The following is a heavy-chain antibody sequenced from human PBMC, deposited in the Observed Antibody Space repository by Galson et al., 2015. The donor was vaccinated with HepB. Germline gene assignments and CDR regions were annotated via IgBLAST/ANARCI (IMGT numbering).Heavy chain of an antibody. J-gene: IGHJ1*01. CDR2: IFYSGST. CDR3: ARMIALGGTLYSHP. CDR1: GDSIGRDDYY. V-gene: IGHV4-30-4*08. D-gene: IGHD6-13*01. Sequence: LSLTCTVSGDSIGRDDYYWTWIRQHPGKGLEWIGYIFYSGSTYYNPSLKSRVTVSADTSKNQFSLNLRSVTADDAAIYYCARMIALGGTLYSHPWGQGTLVTVSS.